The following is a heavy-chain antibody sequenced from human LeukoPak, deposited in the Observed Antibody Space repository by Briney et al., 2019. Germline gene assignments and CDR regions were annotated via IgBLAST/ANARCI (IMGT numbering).Heavy chain of an antibody. CDR3: ARVGEYDSFDY. J-gene: IGHJ4*02. V-gene: IGHV3-30-3*01. CDR1: GFTSSSFA. CDR2: ISYDGSNK. Sequence: GGSLGPSCAASGFTSSSFAMHWVRQPPGRGREWVAVISYDGSNKYYADSVKGRFTISRDNSKNTLYLQMNSLRAEDTAVYCCARVGEYDSFDYWGQGTLVTVSS. D-gene: IGHD2/OR15-2a*01.